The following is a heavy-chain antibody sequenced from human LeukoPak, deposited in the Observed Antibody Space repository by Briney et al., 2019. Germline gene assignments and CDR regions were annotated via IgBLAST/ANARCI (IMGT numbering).Heavy chain of an antibody. D-gene: IGHD3-10*01. CDR1: DGSINTPNYY. J-gene: IGHJ6*03. CDR2: IFYRGST. CDR3: ARTPYYYGSGSYLGYYYYMDV. Sequence: SETLSLTCTVSDGSINTPNYYWGWIRQPPGKGLEWIGNIFYRGSTYYGPSLKSRVTISVDTSKNQFSLKLSSVTAADTAVYYCARTPYYYGSGSYLGYYYYMDVWGKGTTVTISS. V-gene: IGHV4-39*07.